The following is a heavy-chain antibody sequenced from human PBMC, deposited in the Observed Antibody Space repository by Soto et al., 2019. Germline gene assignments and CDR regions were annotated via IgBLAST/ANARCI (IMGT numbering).Heavy chain of an antibody. CDR2: ITSRGDYT. J-gene: IGHJ4*02. Sequence: GGSLRLSCAASGYTFSSYAMNWVRQAPGKGLEWLSYITSRGDYTRYADSVKGRFTISRDSAQSSLYLQMNSLRAEDTAMYYCVREFFGELIWGQGTPVTVSS. CDR1: GYTFSSYA. CDR3: VREFFGELI. V-gene: IGHV3-21*05. D-gene: IGHD3-10*01.